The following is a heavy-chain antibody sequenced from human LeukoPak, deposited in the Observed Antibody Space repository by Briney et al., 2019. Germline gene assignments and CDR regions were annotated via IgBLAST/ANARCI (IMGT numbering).Heavy chain of an antibody. CDR1: GGTFISYA. CDR3: ARVWEEGYYGSGSYVSWFDP. V-gene: IGHV1-69*05. Sequence: GASVKGSCKASGGTFISYAISWVRQAPGQGREWRGGIIPIFGTVNYAQKFQGRVTITTDESTSKDYMELSSLRSEDTAVYYCARVWEEGYYGSGSYVSWFDPWGQGTLVTVSS. J-gene: IGHJ5*02. D-gene: IGHD3-10*01. CDR2: IIPIFGTV.